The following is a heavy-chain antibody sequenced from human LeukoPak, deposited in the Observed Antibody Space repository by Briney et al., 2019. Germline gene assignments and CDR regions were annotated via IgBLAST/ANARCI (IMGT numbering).Heavy chain of an antibody. CDR1: GGSISSYY. CDR3: ARELGSPHHWYFDL. J-gene: IGHJ2*01. V-gene: IGHV4-4*07. CDR2: IYTSGST. Sequence: SETLSLTCTVSGGSISSYYWSWIRQPAGKGLEWIGRIYTSGSTNYNPSLKSRVTMSVDTSKNQFSLKLSSVTAADTPVYNCARELGSPHHWYFDLWGRGTLVTVSS. D-gene: IGHD7-27*01.